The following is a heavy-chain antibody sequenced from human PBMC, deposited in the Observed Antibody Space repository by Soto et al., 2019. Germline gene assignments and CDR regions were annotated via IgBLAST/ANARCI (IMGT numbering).Heavy chain of an antibody. CDR2: ISYSDNT. CDR3: ARESTAGDFWYFDL. CDR1: GGSISSGNYY. D-gene: IGHD1-1*01. V-gene: IGHV4-31*03. Sequence: QVQLQESGPGLVKPSQTLSLTCIVSGGSISSGNYYWSWIRQHPGKGLEWIGYISYSDNTYYNPSLKSRVTISIDMSENPFSLKLTSATAADTAVYYCARESTAGDFWYFDLWGRGTLVTVSS. J-gene: IGHJ2*01.